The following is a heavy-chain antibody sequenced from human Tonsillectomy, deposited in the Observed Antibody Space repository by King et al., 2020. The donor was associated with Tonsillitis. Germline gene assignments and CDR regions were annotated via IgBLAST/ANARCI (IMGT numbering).Heavy chain of an antibody. D-gene: IGHD3-16*01. CDR3: VKGAWGTLTSYGY. CDR2: ISDNGRST. CDR1: GVSFSFSTYG. J-gene: IGHJ4*02. Sequence: VQLVESGGGLAKPGGSLRLTCSASGVSFSFSTYGFPWVRQAPGKGLEYVSGISDNGRSTNYADSVKGRFTISRDNSKNTLYLEMRSLGAEDTAVYYCVKGAWGTLTSYGYWGQGILVTVSS. V-gene: IGHV3-64D*06.